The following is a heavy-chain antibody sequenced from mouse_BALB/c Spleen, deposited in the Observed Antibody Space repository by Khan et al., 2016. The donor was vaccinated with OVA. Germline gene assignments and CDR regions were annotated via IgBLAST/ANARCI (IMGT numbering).Heavy chain of an antibody. D-gene: IGHD3-1*01. J-gene: IGHJ3*01. Sequence: VQLQQSGTVLARPGASVKMSCKTSGYIFTSYWIHWVKQRPGQGLKWIGGIFPGSTDTSYNQKFKDKAKLTAVTSASTAYMELSSLTNEDSAVYYCTRAGFGAFAYWGPGTLVTVSA. CDR3: TRAGFGAFAY. CDR2: IFPGSTDT. V-gene: IGHV1-5*01. CDR1: GYIFTSYW.